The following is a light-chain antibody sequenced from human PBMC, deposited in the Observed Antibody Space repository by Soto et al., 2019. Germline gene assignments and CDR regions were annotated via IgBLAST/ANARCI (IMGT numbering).Light chain of an antibody. V-gene: IGLV8-61*01. CDR1: SGSVSTNYY. CDR3: VLYMGSGIAV. J-gene: IGLJ7*01. Sequence: VVTQEPSFSVSPGGTVTLTCGLSSGSVSTNYYPSWYQQTPGQAPRTLIYSTNTRSSGVPDRFSGSILGNKAALTITGAQADDESDYYCVLYMGSGIAVFGGGTQLTVL. CDR2: STN.